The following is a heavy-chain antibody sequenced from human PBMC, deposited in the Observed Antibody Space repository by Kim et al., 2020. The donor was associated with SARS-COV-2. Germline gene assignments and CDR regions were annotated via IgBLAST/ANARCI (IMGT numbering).Heavy chain of an antibody. D-gene: IGHD6-19*01. J-gene: IGHJ4*02. Sequence: SRGRVTMTRDTSTSTVCMELSSLRSEDTAVYYCARDWFDGSSGPRYYFDYWGQGTLVTVSS. CDR3: ARDWFDGSSGPRYYFDY. V-gene: IGHV1-46*01.